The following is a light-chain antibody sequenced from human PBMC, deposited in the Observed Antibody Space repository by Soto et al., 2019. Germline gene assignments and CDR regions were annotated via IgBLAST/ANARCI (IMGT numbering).Light chain of an antibody. V-gene: IGKV1-9*01. CDR2: AAS. CDR3: QQLHGYPIT. Sequence: ILLTQSPSSLSASVGDRVTITCRASQGIDTSLAWYQQKPGKAPKLLIYAASNFQSGVPSRVSGSGSGTHVTLTISSLQPEDFATYYCQQLHGYPITFGQGTRLEIK. CDR1: QGIDTS. J-gene: IGKJ5*01.